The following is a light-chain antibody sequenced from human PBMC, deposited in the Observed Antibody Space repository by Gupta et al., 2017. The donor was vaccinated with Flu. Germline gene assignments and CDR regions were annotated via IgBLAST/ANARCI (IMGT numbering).Light chain of an antibody. CDR3: QQSSSAPWT. CDR1: QSTNKY. J-gene: IGKJ1*01. V-gene: IGKV1-39*01. CDR2: TTS. Sequence: DIQMTQSPSSLSASIGDRVTITCRASQSTNKYLNWYQQRPGKAPKLLIYTTSSLQSGVPATFSGSGSGTDFTLTISSLQPEDFATYFCQQSSSAPWTFGQGTKVEIK.